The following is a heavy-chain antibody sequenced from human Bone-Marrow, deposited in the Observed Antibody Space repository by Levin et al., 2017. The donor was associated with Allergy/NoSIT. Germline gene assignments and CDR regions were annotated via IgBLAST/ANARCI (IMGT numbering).Heavy chain of an antibody. Sequence: GGSLRLSCAASGFNTNIYWMAWVRQAPGKGLEWVANINQDGGERYYADSVKGRFTISRDSSETSLVLQMNTLRVEDTAVYYCATAFDGGFDIWGQGTLVTVSS. V-gene: IGHV3-7*01. CDR3: ATAFDGGFDI. CDR1: GFNTNIYW. CDR2: INQDGGER. D-gene: IGHD3-10*01. J-gene: IGHJ5*02.